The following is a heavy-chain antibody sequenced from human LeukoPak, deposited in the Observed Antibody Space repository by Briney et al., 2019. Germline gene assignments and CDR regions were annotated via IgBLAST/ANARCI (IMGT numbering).Heavy chain of an antibody. CDR1: GGSFSGYY. J-gene: IGHJ4*02. CDR2: IKHSGST. V-gene: IGHV4-34*01. CDR3: AGYYYYDSSGYCLDY. D-gene: IGHD3-22*01. Sequence: SQTLSLTCDVYGGSFSGYYWSWIRQPPGKGLEWIGEIKHSGSTNNNPSLKSRVTISVDTSKNQFSLKLSSVTAADTAVYYCAGYYYYDSSGYCLDYWGQGTLVTVSS.